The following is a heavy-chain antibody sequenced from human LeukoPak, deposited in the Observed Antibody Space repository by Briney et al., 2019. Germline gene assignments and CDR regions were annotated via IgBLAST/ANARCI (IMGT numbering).Heavy chain of an antibody. CDR3: ARASIAAAGYYFDY. J-gene: IGHJ4*02. Sequence: PGRSLRLSCAASGFTVSTNYMTWVRQAPGKGLEWVSVIYSGGSTYYSDSVKGRFTISRDNSKNTLYLQLNNLRAEDTAVYYCARASIAAAGYYFDYWGQGTLVTVSS. V-gene: IGHV3-53*01. D-gene: IGHD6-13*01. CDR1: GFTVSTNY. CDR2: IYSGGST.